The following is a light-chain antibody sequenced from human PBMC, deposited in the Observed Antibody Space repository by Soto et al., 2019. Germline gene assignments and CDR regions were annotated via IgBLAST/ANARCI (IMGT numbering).Light chain of an antibody. J-gene: IGLJ3*02. CDR1: SSNIGNKY. Sequence: QSVLTQPPSVSAAPGQKVSISCAGSSSNIGNKYVSWYQQFPGTAPKLLIYDNNKRPSGIPDRFSGSKSGTSATLDITGLQTGDEAEYYCGTWDISVNGGRFGGGTKLTVL. V-gene: IGLV1-51*01. CDR3: GTWDISVNGGR. CDR2: DNN.